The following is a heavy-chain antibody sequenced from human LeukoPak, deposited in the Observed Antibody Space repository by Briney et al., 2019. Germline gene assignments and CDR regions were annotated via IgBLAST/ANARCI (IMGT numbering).Heavy chain of an antibody. V-gene: IGHV3-33*01. D-gene: IGHD6-6*01. CDR2: IWYDGSNK. J-gene: IGHJ6*03. Sequence: GGSLRLSCAASGFTFSSYGMHWVRQAPGKGLEWVAVIWYDGSNKYYADSVEGRFTISRDNSKNTLYLQMNSLRAEDTAVYYCARIARDSSSTYYYYYYMDVWGKGTTVTVSS. CDR1: GFTFSSYG. CDR3: ARIARDSSSTYYYYYYMDV.